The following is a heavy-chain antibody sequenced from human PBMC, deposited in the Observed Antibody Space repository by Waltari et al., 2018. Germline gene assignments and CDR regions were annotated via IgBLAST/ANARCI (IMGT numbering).Heavy chain of an antibody. D-gene: IGHD1-1*01. CDR1: GFTFSSYA. CDR2: ISGSGGST. J-gene: IGHJ2*01. V-gene: IGHV3-23*01. Sequence: EVQLLESGGGLVQPGGSLRLSCAASGFTFSSYAMSWVRQASGKGLEWVSAISGSGGSTYYADAVKGRFTISRDNSKNTLYLQMNSLRAEDTAVYYCAKDHIGYKHGWYFDLWGRGTLVTVSS. CDR3: AKDHIGYKHGWYFDL.